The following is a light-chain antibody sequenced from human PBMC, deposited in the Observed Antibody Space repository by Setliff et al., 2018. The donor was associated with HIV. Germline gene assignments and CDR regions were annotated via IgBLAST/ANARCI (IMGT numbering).Light chain of an antibody. V-gene: IGLV2-14*01. Sequence: QSVLAQPASVSGSPGQSITISCTGTSSDVGGYNYVSWYQQHPGKAPKLIIYEVNNRPSGVSNRFSGSKSGNTASLTISRLQAEDEADYYCSSYTSSSTYVVFGGGTKATVL. CDR3: SSYTSSSTYVV. CDR2: EVN. CDR1: SSDVGGYNY. J-gene: IGLJ2*01.